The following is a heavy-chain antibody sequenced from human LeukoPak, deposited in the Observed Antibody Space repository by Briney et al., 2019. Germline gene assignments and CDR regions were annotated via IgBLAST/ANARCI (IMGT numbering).Heavy chain of an antibody. CDR3: AKVMAGTVAFDI. CDR1: GYTFTGYF. CDR2: INPNSGDT. D-gene: IGHD6-19*01. J-gene: IGHJ3*02. V-gene: IGHV1-2*02. Sequence: GASVKVSCKASGYTFTGYFMHWVRQAPGQGLEWMGWINPNSGDTHYVQKFLGRVTMTRDTSISTAYMDLSRLSSDDTAVYYCAKVMAGTVAFDIWGQGTMVSVSP.